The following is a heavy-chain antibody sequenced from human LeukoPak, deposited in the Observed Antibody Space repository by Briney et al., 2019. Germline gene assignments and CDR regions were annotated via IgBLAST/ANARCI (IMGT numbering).Heavy chain of an antibody. V-gene: IGHV4-59*12. CDR1: GGSISSYY. CDR3: ARDLIRHFYSSPRFDY. CDR2: IYYSGST. J-gene: IGHJ4*02. D-gene: IGHD6-13*01. Sequence: SETLSLTCTVSGGSISSYYWSWIRQPPGKGLEWIGYIYYSGSTNYNPSHKSRVTISVDTSKNQFSLKLSSVTAADTAVYYCARDLIRHFYSSPRFDYWGQGTLVTVSS.